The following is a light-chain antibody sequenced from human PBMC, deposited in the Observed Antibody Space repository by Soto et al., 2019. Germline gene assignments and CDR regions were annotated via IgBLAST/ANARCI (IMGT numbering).Light chain of an antibody. Sequence: IVLTQSPATLSLSPWERATLSCRASQSVSSYLAWYQQKPGQAPRLLIYDVSNRATGIPARFSGSGSGTDFTLTISSLEPEDFAVYYCQQRSNWPLTFGGGTKVDIK. CDR1: QSVSSY. CDR3: QQRSNWPLT. J-gene: IGKJ4*01. CDR2: DVS. V-gene: IGKV3-11*01.